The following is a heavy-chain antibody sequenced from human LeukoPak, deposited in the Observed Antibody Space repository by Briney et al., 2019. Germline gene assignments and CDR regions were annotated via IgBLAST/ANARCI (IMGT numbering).Heavy chain of an antibody. CDR2: ISGNGNNI. Sequence: GGSLRLSCAASGFTFEDYAMHWVRQGPGKGLEWVSLISGNGNNIYYADSVKGRFTISRDNSKNSLYLQMNSLRAEDTALYYCAKDLPQYYDFWSGYYGGFDYWGQGTLVTVSS. CDR3: AKDLPQYYDFWSGYYGGFDY. V-gene: IGHV3-43*02. D-gene: IGHD3-3*01. CDR1: GFTFEDYA. J-gene: IGHJ4*02.